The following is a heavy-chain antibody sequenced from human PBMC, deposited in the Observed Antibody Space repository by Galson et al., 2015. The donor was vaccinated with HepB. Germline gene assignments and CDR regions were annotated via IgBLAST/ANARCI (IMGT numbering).Heavy chain of an antibody. CDR2: INPNSGGT. V-gene: IGHV1-2*06. J-gene: IGHJ6*02. D-gene: IGHD1-14*01. CDR3: AKTDYYYYGMDV. CDR1: GYTFTGYY. Sequence: SVKVSCKASGYTFTGYYMHWVRQAPGQGLEWIARINPNSGGTNYAQNVQGRVTMTRDNSNITAYMEMSRLRSDDTAVYYCAKTDYYYYGMDVWGQGTTVTVSS.